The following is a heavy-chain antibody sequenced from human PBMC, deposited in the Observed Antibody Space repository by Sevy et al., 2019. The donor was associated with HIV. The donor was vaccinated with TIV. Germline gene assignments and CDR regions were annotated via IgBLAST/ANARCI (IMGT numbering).Heavy chain of an antibody. J-gene: IGHJ4*02. CDR1: GYTLTELS. D-gene: IGHD3-22*01. V-gene: IGHV1-24*01. Sequence: ASVKVSCKVSGYTLTELSMHWLRQAPGKGLEWVGSFDPEDGETVYEHNFQGRVSRTEDTSTDTAYMEVISLKFEDTAVYYCATTKDYYDSSGYPFDYWGQGTLVTVSS. CDR2: FDPEDGET. CDR3: ATTKDYYDSSGYPFDY.